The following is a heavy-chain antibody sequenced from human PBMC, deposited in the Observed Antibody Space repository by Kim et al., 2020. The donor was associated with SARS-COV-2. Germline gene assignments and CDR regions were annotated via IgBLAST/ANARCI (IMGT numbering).Heavy chain of an antibody. CDR1: GGSISSSSYY. J-gene: IGHJ4*02. CDR2: IYYSGST. Sequence: SETLSLTCTVSGGSISSSSYYWGWIRQPPGKGLEWIGSIYYSGSTYYNPSLKSRVTISVDTSKNQFSLKLSSVTAADTAVYYCASGTQRKLDYWGQGTLVTVSS. V-gene: IGHV4-39*01. CDR3: ASGTQRKLDY.